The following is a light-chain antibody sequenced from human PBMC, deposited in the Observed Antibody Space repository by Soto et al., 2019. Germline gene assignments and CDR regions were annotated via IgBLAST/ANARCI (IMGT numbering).Light chain of an antibody. CDR1: SSDVGGY. CDR3: SSYAGSSNV. J-gene: IGLJ1*01. Sequence: QSALTQPPSASGSPGQSVAISCTGTSSDVGGYVSWYQQHPGKAPKLMIYEVNKRPSGVPDRFSGSKSGNTASLTVSGLQAEDEADYYCSSYAGSSNVFGTGTKVTVL. CDR2: EVN. V-gene: IGLV2-8*01.